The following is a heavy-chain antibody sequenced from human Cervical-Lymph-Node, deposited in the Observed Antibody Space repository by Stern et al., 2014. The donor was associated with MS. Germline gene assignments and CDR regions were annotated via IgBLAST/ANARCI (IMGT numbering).Heavy chain of an antibody. CDR2: IIPMFGTA. D-gene: IGHD4-17*01. CDR1: GGTLSNYG. CDR3: ARDGDSSMLGLDV. J-gene: IGHJ6*02. Sequence: QMQLVQSGAEVKKPGSSVKVSCKASGGTLSNYGISWVRQAPGQGLEWMGGIIPMFGTANYAQKFQGRVTLTADDSTNTAYMDLSSLTSEDTAVYYCARDGDSSMLGLDVWGQGTTVTVSS. V-gene: IGHV1-69*01.